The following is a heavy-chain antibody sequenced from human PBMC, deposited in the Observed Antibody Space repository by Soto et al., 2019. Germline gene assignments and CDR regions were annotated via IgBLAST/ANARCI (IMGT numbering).Heavy chain of an antibody. CDR3: ARDVKSLGSYYGSY. D-gene: IGHD1-26*01. CDR1: GYTFTGYY. V-gene: IGHV1-2*04. J-gene: IGHJ4*02. Sequence: GASVKVSCKASGYTFTGYYMHWVRQAPGQGLEWMGWINPNSGGTNYAQKFQGWVTMTRDTSISTAYMELSRLRSDDTAVYYCARDVKSLGSYYGSYWGQGTLVTVSS. CDR2: INPNSGGT.